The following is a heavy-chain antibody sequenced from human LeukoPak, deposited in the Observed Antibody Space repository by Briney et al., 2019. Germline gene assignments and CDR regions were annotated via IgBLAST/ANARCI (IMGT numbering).Heavy chain of an antibody. CDR3: ARAPSIAAAGTVRDY. Sequence: ASVKVSCKASGYTFTGYYMHWVRQAPGQGLEWMGWMNPNSGNTGYAQKFQGRVTMTRNTSISTAYMELSSLRSEDTAVYYCARAPSIAAAGTVRDYWGQGTLVTVSS. CDR2: MNPNSGNT. V-gene: IGHV1-8*02. D-gene: IGHD6-13*01. CDR1: GYTFTGYY. J-gene: IGHJ4*02.